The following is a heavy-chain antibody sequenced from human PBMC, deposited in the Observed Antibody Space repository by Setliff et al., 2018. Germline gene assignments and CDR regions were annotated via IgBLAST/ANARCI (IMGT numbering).Heavy chain of an antibody. V-gene: IGHV1-24*01. CDR3: ARWALLWFGVQYYFDY. CDR1: GGIFNSFS. D-gene: IGHD3-10*01. J-gene: IGHJ4*02. Sequence: ASVKVSCKASGGIFNSFSITWVRQAPGKGLEWMGGFDPEDGEAIYAQKFQGRVTMTEDTSTDTAYMELSSLRAEDTAVYYCARWALLWFGVQYYFDYWGQGTLVTVSS. CDR2: FDPEDGEA.